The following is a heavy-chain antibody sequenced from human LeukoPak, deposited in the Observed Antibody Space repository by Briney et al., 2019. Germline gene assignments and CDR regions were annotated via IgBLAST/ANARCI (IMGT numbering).Heavy chain of an antibody. Sequence: GGSLRLSCAASGFTFTNYDMNWVRQAPGKGLEWVSSITTSSSYIYYADSVKGRFTISRDNAKNSLYLQMNSLRAEDTAVYYCARDDPTSVSDYWGQGTLVTVSS. CDR1: GFTFTNYD. CDR2: ITTSSSYI. V-gene: IGHV3-21*01. J-gene: IGHJ4*02. D-gene: IGHD5/OR15-5a*01. CDR3: ARDDPTSVSDY.